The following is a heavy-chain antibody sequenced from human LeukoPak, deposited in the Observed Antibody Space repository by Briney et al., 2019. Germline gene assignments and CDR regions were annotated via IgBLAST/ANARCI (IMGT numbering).Heavy chain of an antibody. J-gene: IGHJ4*02. CDR1: GFTFSSYG. CDR2: ISYDGSNK. V-gene: IGHV3-30*03. Sequence: PGRSLRLSCAASGFTFSSYGMHWVRQAPGKGLEWVAVISYDGSNKYYADSVKGRFTISRDNSKNTLYLQMDSLRAEDTAVYYCARVGVGSSSWLNYFDYWGQGTLVTVSS. CDR3: ARVGVGSSSWLNYFDY. D-gene: IGHD6-13*01.